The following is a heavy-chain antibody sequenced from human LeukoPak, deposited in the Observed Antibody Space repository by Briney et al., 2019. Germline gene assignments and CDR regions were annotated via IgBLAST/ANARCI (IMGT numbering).Heavy chain of an antibody. CDR1: GFTFSSYG. CDR2: TSYDGSNK. Sequence: GGSLRLSCAASGFTFSSYGMHWVRQAPGKGLEWVAVTSYDGSNKYYADSVKGRFTISRDNSKNTLYLQMNSLRAEDTAVYYCAKDRGRYCSGGSCYSLDYWGRGTLVTVSS. J-gene: IGHJ4*02. CDR3: AKDRGRYCSGGSCYSLDY. D-gene: IGHD2-15*01. V-gene: IGHV3-30*18.